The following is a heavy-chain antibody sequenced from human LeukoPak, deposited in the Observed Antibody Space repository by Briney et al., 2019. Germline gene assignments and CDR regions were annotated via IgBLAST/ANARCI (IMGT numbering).Heavy chain of an antibody. CDR3: ARVNHEGPYGSFDY. V-gene: IGHV3-21*01. CDR1: GFTFSSYS. CDR2: ISSSSSYI. Sequence: GGSLRLSCAASGFTFSSYSMNWVRQAPGKGLEWVSSISSSSSYIYYADSVKGRFTISRDNAKNSLYLQMNSLRAEDTAVYYCARVNHEGPYGSFDYWGQGTPVTVSS. D-gene: IGHD3-10*01. J-gene: IGHJ4*02.